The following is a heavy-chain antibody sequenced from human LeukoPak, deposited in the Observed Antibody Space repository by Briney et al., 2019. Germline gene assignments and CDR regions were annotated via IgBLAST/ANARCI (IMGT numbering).Heavy chain of an antibody. D-gene: IGHD6-19*01. V-gene: IGHV3-13*01. CDR1: GFTCSRYD. CDR3: VRENVLAVAATNYYYGMDV. J-gene: IGHJ6*02. CDR2: FGTGGDT. Sequence: GGSLRLSCAASGFTCSRYDMHWVRQPKGKGLEWVSTFGTGGDTYYSESVKGRFTVSREDAENSSYLQMNSLRGGDTAVYYCVRENVLAVAATNYYYGMDVWGLGTTVTVSS.